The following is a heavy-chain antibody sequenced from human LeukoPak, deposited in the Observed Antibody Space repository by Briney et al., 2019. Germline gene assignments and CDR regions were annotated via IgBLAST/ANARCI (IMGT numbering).Heavy chain of an antibody. D-gene: IGHD4-23*01. V-gene: IGHV3-23*01. CDR2: ISGSGDST. CDR1: GFTFSNYA. Sequence: GGSLRLSCAASGFTFSNYAMSWVRQAPGKGLEWVSSISGSGDSTYYADSVKGRFTISRDNSKNTLYLQMSSLRAEDTAVYYCAKDRRGGYGGNSDYYYGMDVWGPGTTVTVSS. CDR3: AKDRRGGYGGNSDYYYGMDV. J-gene: IGHJ6*02.